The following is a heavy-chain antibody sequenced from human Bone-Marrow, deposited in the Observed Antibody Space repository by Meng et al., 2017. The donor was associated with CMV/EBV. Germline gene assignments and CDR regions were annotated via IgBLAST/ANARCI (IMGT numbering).Heavy chain of an antibody. J-gene: IGHJ4*02. CDR2: ISGSGGST. Sequence: GESLKISCAASGFTFSSYAMSWVRQAPGKGLEWVSAISGSGGSTYYADSVKGRFTISRDNAKNSLYLQMNSLRAEDTAVYYCARDSVTAMAIDYWGQGTLVTVSS. V-gene: IGHV3-23*01. CDR3: ARDSVTAMAIDY. CDR1: GFTFSSYA. D-gene: IGHD5-18*01.